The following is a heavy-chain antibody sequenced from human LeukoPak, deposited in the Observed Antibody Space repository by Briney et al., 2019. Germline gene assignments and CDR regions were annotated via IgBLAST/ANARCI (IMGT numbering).Heavy chain of an antibody. D-gene: IGHD2-15*01. CDR3: ARSELSCSGGSCPTRYAFDI. Sequence: PSETLSLTCSVSGGYISSYYWSWIRQPAGKGLESIGHISTSGSTNYNPSLKSRVTISVDTSKNQFSLKLSSVTAADTALYYCARSELSCSGGSCPTRYAFDIWGQGTVVTASS. CDR1: GGYISSYY. V-gene: IGHV4-4*07. CDR2: ISTSGST. J-gene: IGHJ3*02.